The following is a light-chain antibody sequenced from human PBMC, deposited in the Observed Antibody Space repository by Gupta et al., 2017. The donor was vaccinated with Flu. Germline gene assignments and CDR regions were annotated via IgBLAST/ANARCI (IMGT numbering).Light chain of an antibody. CDR2: GNN. V-gene: IGLV1-40*01. Sequence: SVTIACTGSSSNIGAGYDVHWYQQLPGTAPKLLIYGNNNRPSGVPDRFSGSKSGTSASLAITGLQAEDEADYYCQSYDSSLSGYVFGTGTKVNVL. CDR1: SSNIGAGYD. CDR3: QSYDSSLSGYV. J-gene: IGLJ1*01.